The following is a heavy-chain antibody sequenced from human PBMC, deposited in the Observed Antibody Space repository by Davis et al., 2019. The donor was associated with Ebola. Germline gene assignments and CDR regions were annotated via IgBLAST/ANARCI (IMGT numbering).Heavy chain of an antibody. Sequence: GESLKISCAVSGITFSRYAMHWVRQAPGKGLEWVTDIAYDGRYESYAESVKGRFTISRDNSKSTLYLQMNSLRAEDTAVYYCARGSTMVQGVPFDYWGQGTLVTVSS. J-gene: IGHJ4*02. D-gene: IGHD3-10*01. V-gene: IGHV3-30*04. CDR2: IAYDGRYE. CDR3: ARGSTMVQGVPFDY. CDR1: GITFSRYA.